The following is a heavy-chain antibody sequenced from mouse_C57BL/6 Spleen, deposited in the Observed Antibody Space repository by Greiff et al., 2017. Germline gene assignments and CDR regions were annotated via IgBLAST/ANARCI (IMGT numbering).Heavy chain of an antibody. J-gene: IGHJ4*01. Sequence: EVMLVESGEGLVKPGGSLKLSCAASGFTFSSYAMSWVRQTPEKRLEWVAYISSGGDYIYYADTVKGRFTISRDNARNTLYLQMSSLKSEDTAMYYCTRDSIYYYGSSPGNYYAMDYWGQGTSVTVSS. CDR2: ISSGGDYI. V-gene: IGHV5-9-1*02. CDR1: GFTFSSYA. CDR3: TRDSIYYYGSSPGNYYAMDY. D-gene: IGHD1-1*01.